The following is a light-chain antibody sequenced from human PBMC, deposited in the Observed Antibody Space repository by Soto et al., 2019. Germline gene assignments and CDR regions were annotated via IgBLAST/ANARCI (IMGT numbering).Light chain of an antibody. CDR1: SGHNSYA. CDR3: QTWSTDIRV. CDR2: LNSDGSH. Sequence: QPVLTQPPSASASLGASVKLTCTLSSGHNSYAIAWHQQQPEKGPRYLMKLNSDGSHSKGDGIPDRFSGYSSGDERYLTISSLQSEDEAEYYCQTWSTDIRVFGGGTKVTVL. J-gene: IGLJ3*02. V-gene: IGLV4-69*01.